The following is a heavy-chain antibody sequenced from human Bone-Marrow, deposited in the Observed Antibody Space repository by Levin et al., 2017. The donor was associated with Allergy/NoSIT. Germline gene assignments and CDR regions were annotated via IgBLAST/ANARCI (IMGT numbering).Heavy chain of an antibody. Sequence: SCVASGFSFSSHAMNWVRQAPGKGLEYVSAISGSGRTTHYAHSVKDRFIVSRDHSKNTMFLQMGSLRAEDTAVYYCARSEYCTSTTCLESPHFYNGMDVWGQGTTVIVSS. CDR1: GFSFSSHA. D-gene: IGHD2/OR15-2a*01. V-gene: IGHV3-64*01. J-gene: IGHJ6*02. CDR2: ISGSGRTT. CDR3: ARSEYCTSTTCLESPHFYNGMDV.